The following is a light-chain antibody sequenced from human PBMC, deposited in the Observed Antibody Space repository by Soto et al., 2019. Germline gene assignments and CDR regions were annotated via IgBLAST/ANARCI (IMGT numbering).Light chain of an antibody. V-gene: IGKV4-1*01. CDR2: WAS. Sequence: DIVLTQSPDSLAVSLGERATINCKSSQSVFYSSNNRNYLGWYQRKPGLPPKLLIYWASTRESGVPDRFSGSGSGTDFTLTISSLQAEDVAVYYCQQYYTTPTWTFGQGTKVEIK. CDR1: QSVFYSSNNRNY. CDR3: QQYYTTPTWT. J-gene: IGKJ1*01.